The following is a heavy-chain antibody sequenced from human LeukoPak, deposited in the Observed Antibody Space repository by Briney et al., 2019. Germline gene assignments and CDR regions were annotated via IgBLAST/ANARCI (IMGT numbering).Heavy chain of an antibody. J-gene: IGHJ4*02. CDR2: ISYDGSNK. Sequence: GGSLRLSCAASGFTFSSYAMHWVRQAPGKGREWVAVISYDGSNKYYADSVKGRFTISRDNSKNTLYLQMNSLRAEDTAVYYCARVEGEGYRSSWYPVPVDYWGQGTLVTVSS. CDR3: ARVEGEGYRSSWYPVPVDY. CDR1: GFTFSSYA. V-gene: IGHV3-30*04. D-gene: IGHD6-13*01.